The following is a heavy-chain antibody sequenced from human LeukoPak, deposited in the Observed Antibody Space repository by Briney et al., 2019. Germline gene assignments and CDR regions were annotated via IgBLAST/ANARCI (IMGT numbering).Heavy chain of an antibody. Sequence: SKTLSLTCTVSGGSISSYYWSWIRQPPGKGLEWIGYIYYSGSTNYNPSLKSRVTISVDTSKNQFSLKLSSVTAADTAVYYCAREGSGYYDFWSGYHPNWFDPWGQGTLVTVSS. CDR3: AREGSGYYDFWSGYHPNWFDP. J-gene: IGHJ5*02. CDR1: GGSISSYY. CDR2: IYYSGST. D-gene: IGHD3-3*01. V-gene: IGHV4-59*01.